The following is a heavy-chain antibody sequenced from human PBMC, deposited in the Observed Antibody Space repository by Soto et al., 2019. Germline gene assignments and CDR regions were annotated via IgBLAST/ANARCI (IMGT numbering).Heavy chain of an antibody. CDR2: ISSTTNYI. V-gene: IGHV3-21*06. Sequence: PGGSLRLSCATSGFTFTRYSMNWVREAPGKGLEWVSSISSTTNYIYYGDSMKGRFTISRDNAKNSLYLEMNSLRAEDTAVYYCARESEDLTSNFDYWGQGTLVTVSS. CDR3: ARESEDLTSNFDY. CDR1: GFTFTRYS. J-gene: IGHJ4*02.